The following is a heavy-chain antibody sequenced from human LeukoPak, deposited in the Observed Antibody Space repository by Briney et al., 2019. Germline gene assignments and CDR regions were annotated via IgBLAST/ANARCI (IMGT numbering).Heavy chain of an antibody. CDR1: GYTFTSYY. CDR3: ARDRAGDDSSGYYSSYYFDY. D-gene: IGHD3-22*01. J-gene: IGHJ4*02. V-gene: IGHV1-46*01. CDR2: INPSGGST. Sequence: ASVRVSCKASGYTFTSYYMHWVRHAPGQGLEWMGIINPSGGSTSYAQKYQGRVTMTRDTSTSTVYMELSSLRSEDTAVYYCARDRAGDDSSGYYSSYYFDYWGQGTLVTVSS.